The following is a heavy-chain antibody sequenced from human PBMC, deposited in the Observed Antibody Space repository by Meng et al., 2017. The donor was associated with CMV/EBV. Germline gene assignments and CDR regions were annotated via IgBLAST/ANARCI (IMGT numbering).Heavy chain of an antibody. J-gene: IGHJ6*02. Sequence: SVKVSCKASGGTFSSYTISWVRQAPGQGLEWMGWIIPILGIANYAQKFQGRVTITADKSTSTAYMELSSLRSENTAVYYCARDREMATYYYYYGMDVWGQGTTVTVSS. D-gene: IGHD5-24*01. CDR2: IIPILGIA. V-gene: IGHV1-69*10. CDR3: ARDREMATYYYYYGMDV. CDR1: GGTFSSYT.